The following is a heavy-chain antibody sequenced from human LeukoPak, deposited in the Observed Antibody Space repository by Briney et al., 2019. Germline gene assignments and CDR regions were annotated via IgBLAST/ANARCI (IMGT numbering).Heavy chain of an antibody. V-gene: IGHV1-2*02. Sequence: ASVKVSCKASGYTFTGYYMHWVRQAPGQGLEWMGWINPNSGGTNYAQKFQGRVTMIRDTSISTAYMELSRLRSDDTAVYYCASIYGEHRYGDYWGQGTLVTVSS. D-gene: IGHD4-17*01. J-gene: IGHJ4*02. CDR1: GYTFTGYY. CDR2: INPNSGGT. CDR3: ASIYGEHRYGDY.